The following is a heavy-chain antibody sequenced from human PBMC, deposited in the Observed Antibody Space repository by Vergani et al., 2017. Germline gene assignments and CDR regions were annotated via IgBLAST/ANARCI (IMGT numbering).Heavy chain of an antibody. CDR3: ARDRYYLGSGSYPYFYYYGLDV. CDR1: VGTFSSYT. Sequence: QVQLVQSGAEVKKPGSSVKVSCKASVGTFSSYTISWVRQAPGQGLEWMGRIIPILGIANYAQKFQGRVTITADKSTSTAYMELSSLRAEDTGVYYCARDRYYLGSGSYPYFYYYGLDVWGQGTAVTVSS. D-gene: IGHD3-10*01. V-gene: IGHV1-69*08. CDR2: IIPILGIA. J-gene: IGHJ6*02.